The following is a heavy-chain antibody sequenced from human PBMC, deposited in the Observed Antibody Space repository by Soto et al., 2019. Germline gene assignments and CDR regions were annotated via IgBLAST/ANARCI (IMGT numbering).Heavy chain of an antibody. CDR2: IIPIFGTA. J-gene: IGHJ4*02. V-gene: IGHV1-69*06. CDR3: SSPIVVTVIRYYFDY. Sequence: SVKVSCKASGGTFSSYAISWVRQAPGQGLEWMGGIIPIFGTANYAQKFQGRVTITADKSTSTAYMELRSLSSEDTAVYYCSSPIVVTVIRYYFDYWGQGTLVTVSS. CDR1: GGTFSSYA. D-gene: IGHD2-21*02.